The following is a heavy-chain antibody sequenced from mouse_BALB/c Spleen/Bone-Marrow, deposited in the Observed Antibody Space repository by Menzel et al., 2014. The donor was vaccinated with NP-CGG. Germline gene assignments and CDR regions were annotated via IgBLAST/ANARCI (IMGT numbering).Heavy chain of an antibody. CDR2: ISSGGSYT. CDR1: GFTFSSYT. CDR3: TRDMTTPRAPRFLDV. D-gene: IGHD3-2*01. J-gene: IGHJ1*01. V-gene: IGHV5-6-4*01. Sequence: EVKLVESGGGLVKPGGPLKLSCAVPGFTFSSYTMSWVRQTPEKRLEWVATISSGGSYTYYPDSVKGRFTISRDNAKNTLYLQMSSLRSEDTAMYYCTRDMTTPRAPRFLDVRGAGTTVTVSS.